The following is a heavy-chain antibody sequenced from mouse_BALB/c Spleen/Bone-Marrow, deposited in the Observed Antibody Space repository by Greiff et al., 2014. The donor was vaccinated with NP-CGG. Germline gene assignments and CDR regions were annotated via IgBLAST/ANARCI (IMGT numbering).Heavy chain of an antibody. J-gene: IGHJ2*01. Sequence: QVQLQQSGSVLVRPGASVKLSCKASGCTFTNSWIHWAKQRPGQGLEWIGEIHPNSGNTNFNEKFKVKATLTVDTSSSTAYVDLSSLTAEDSAVYYCARHHRYAYYFDYWGQGTTLTVSS. CDR2: IHPNSGNT. CDR1: GCTFTNSW. D-gene: IGHD2-14*01. CDR3: ARHHRYAYYFDY. V-gene: IGHV1S130*01.